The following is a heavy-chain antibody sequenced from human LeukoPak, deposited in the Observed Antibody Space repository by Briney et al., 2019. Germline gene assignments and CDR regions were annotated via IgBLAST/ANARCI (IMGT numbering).Heavy chain of an antibody. J-gene: IGHJ4*02. CDR3: ARDIRREPIPDY. Sequence: ASVKVSCKAFAYTFTSYGISWVRQAPGQGLEWMGWISAYNGNTNYAQKLQGRVTMTTDTSTSTAYMELRSLRSDDTAVYYCARDIRREPIPDYWGQGTLVTVSS. CDR2: ISAYNGNT. CDR1: AYTFTSYG. V-gene: IGHV1-18*01. D-gene: IGHD1-26*01.